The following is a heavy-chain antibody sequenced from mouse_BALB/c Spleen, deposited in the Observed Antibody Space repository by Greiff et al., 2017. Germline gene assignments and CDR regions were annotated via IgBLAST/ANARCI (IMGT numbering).Heavy chain of an antibody. J-gene: IGHJ4*01. Sequence: EVKLMESGGGLVQPGGSLKLSCAASGFTFSSYGMSWVRQTPDKRLELVATINSNGGSTYYPDSVKGRFTISRDNAKNTLYLQMSSLKSEDTAMYYCARDSLYYGYDGLYAMDYWGQGTSVTVSS. D-gene: IGHD2-2*01. CDR2: INSNGGST. CDR3: ARDSLYYGYDGLYAMDY. V-gene: IGHV5-6-3*01. CDR1: GFTFSSYG.